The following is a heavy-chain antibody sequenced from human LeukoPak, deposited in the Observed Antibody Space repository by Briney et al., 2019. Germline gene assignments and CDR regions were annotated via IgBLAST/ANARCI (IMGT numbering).Heavy chain of an antibody. V-gene: IGHV1-69*05. D-gene: IGHD3-3*01. CDR3: ARVRFLEWLLSGLDY. Sequence: GASVKVSCKASGGTFSSYAISWVRQAPGQGLEWMGGIIPIFGTADYAQKLQGRVTMTTDTSTSTAYMELRSLRSDDTAVYYCARVRFLEWLLSGLDYWGQGTLVTVSS. CDR2: IIPIFGTA. J-gene: IGHJ4*02. CDR1: GGTFSSYA.